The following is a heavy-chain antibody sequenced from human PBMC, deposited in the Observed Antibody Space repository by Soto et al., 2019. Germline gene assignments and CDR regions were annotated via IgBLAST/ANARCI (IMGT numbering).Heavy chain of an antibody. CDR3: DRDSQPAGAAAGTIPVY. Sequence: SETLSLTCTVSGGSLSSGDYYWSWIRQPPGKGLEWIGYIYYSGSTYYNPSLKSRVTISVDTSKNQFSLKLSSVTAADTAVYYCDRDSQPAGAAAGTIPVYWGQGTLVTVSS. D-gene: IGHD6-13*01. J-gene: IGHJ4*02. V-gene: IGHV4-30-4*01. CDR1: GGSLSSGDYY. CDR2: IYYSGST.